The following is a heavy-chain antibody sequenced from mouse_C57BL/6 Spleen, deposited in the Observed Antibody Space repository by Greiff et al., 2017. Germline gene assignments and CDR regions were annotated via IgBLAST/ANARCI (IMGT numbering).Heavy chain of an antibody. CDR2: IYPGDGDT. V-gene: IGHV1-82*01. D-gene: IGHD2-3*01. J-gene: IGHJ3*01. Sequence: VQLQQSGPELVKPGASVKISCKASGYAFSSSWMNWVKQRPGKGLEWIGRIYPGDGDTNYNGKFKGKATLTADKSSSTAYMQLSSLTSEDSAVYFCAREGGYSFACWGQGTLVTVAA. CDR1: GYAFSSSW. CDR3: AREGGYSFAC.